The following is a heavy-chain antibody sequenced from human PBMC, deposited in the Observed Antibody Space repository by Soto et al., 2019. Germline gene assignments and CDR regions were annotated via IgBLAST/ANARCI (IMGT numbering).Heavy chain of an antibody. CDR2: INHSGST. D-gene: IGHD3-9*01. Sequence: SETLSLTCAVYGGSFSGYYWSWIRQPPGKGLEWIGEINHSGSTNYNPSLKSRVTISVDTSKNQSSLKLSSVTAADTAVYYCARVWSGYLDYWGQGTLVTVSS. CDR1: GGSFSGYY. CDR3: ARVWSGYLDY. V-gene: IGHV4-34*01. J-gene: IGHJ4*02.